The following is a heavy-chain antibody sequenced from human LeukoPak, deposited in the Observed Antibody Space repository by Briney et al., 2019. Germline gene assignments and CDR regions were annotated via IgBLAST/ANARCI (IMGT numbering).Heavy chain of an antibody. CDR1: GGSISSSSYY. Sequence: SETLSLTCTLSGGSISSSSYYWGWIRQPPGKGLEWIGSIYYSGSTYYNPSLKSRVTISVDTSKNQFFLKLSSVTAADTAVYYCAKLLGREWDYWGQGTLVTVSS. D-gene: IGHD1-26*01. CDR3: AKLLGREWDY. CDR2: IYYSGST. J-gene: IGHJ4*02. V-gene: IGHV4-39*01.